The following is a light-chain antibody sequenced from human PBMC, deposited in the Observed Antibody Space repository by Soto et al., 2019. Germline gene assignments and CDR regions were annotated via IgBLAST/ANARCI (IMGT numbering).Light chain of an antibody. V-gene: IGLV1-51*01. Sequence: QSVLTQPPSVSAAPRQRVTISCSGSSSNIGNNYVSWYQQLPGTAPKLLIYDNNKRPSGIPDRFSGSKSGTSATLGITGLQTVDEADYYCGTWDSSLSVVVFGGGTKLTVL. CDR3: GTWDSSLSVVV. CDR2: DNN. CDR1: SSNIGNNY. J-gene: IGLJ2*01.